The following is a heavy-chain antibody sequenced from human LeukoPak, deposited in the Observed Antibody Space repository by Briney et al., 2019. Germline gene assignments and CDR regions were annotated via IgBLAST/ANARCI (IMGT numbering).Heavy chain of an antibody. D-gene: IGHD3-22*01. CDR3: ARSDTVVVIEAEYFQH. CDR2: IYYSGST. Sequence: SETLSLTCTVSGGSISSYYWSWIRQPPGKGLEWIGYIYYSGSTNYNPSLKSRVTISVDTSKNQFSLKLSSVTAADTAVYYCARSDTVVVIEAEYFQHWGQGTLVTVSS. CDR1: GGSISSYY. J-gene: IGHJ1*01. V-gene: IGHV4-59*12.